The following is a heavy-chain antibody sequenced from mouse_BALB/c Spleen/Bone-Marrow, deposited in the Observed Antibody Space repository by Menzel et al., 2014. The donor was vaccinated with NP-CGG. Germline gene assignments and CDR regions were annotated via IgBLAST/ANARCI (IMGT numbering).Heavy chain of an antibody. D-gene: IGHD2-10*02. CDR3: ARQYCNYFDY. V-gene: IGHV1-80*01. Sequence: VQLVESGAQLVRPGSSVKISCKASGYAFSSYWMNWVKQRPGQGLEWIGQIYPGDGDTNYNGKFKGKATLTADKSSSTAYMQLSSLTSEDSAVYFCARQYCNYFDYWGQGTTLTVSS. CDR1: GYAFSSYW. CDR2: IYPGDGDT. J-gene: IGHJ2*01.